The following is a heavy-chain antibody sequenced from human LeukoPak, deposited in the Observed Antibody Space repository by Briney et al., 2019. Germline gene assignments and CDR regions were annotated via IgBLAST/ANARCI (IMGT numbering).Heavy chain of an antibody. CDR1: EFSVGSNY. D-gene: IGHD4-17*01. J-gene: IGHJ4*02. CDR3: AKEIWPTVATPGHTYFDY. Sequence: GGSLRLSCAASEFSVGSNYMTWVRQAPGKGLEWVSLIYSGGSTYYADSVKGRFTISRDNSKNTLYLQMNSLRNEDTAVYYCAKEIWPTVATPGHTYFDYWGQGTLVTVSS. V-gene: IGHV3-66*01. CDR2: IYSGGST.